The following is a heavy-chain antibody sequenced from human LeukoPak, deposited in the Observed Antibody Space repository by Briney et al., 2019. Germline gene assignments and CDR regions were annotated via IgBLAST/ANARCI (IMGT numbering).Heavy chain of an antibody. Sequence: PSETLSLTCTVSGGSISSYYWSWIRQPPGKGLEWIGYIYYSGSTNYNPSLKSRVTISVDTSKNQFSLKLSSVTAADTAVYYCARLEAQWELLYWGQGTLVTVSS. CDR2: IYYSGST. CDR3: ARLEAQWELLY. V-gene: IGHV4-59*08. D-gene: IGHD1-26*01. J-gene: IGHJ4*02. CDR1: GGSISSYY.